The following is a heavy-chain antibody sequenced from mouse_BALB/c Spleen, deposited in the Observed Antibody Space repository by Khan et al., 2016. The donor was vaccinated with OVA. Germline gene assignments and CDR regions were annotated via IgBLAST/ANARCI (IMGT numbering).Heavy chain of an antibody. D-gene: IGHD1-1*01. Sequence: EVKLLESGPGLVKPSQSLSLTCSVTGYSITSGYYWNWIRQFPGNKLEWMGYISYDGSNNYNPSLTNRISITRDTSKNQFFLKLNSVTTEDTATYYCARDYYGRGYFDYWGQGTTLTGSS. CDR1: GYSITSGYY. V-gene: IGHV3-6*02. J-gene: IGHJ2*01. CDR2: ISYDGSN. CDR3: ARDYYGRGYFDY.